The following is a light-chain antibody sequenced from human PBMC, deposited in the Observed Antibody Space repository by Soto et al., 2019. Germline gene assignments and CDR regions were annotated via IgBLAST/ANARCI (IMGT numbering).Light chain of an antibody. CDR1: QSVRDNY. Sequence: EIVLTQSPGTVSLSPGERATLSCRASQSVRDNYLAWYQQKTGQAPRLLIFDTSRRATGVPDRFTGSGSGTDFALTISSLQSDDFAVYYCLQYDKWPPWTFGQGTKVDIK. V-gene: IGKV3-20*01. J-gene: IGKJ1*01. CDR3: LQYDKWPPWT. CDR2: DTS.